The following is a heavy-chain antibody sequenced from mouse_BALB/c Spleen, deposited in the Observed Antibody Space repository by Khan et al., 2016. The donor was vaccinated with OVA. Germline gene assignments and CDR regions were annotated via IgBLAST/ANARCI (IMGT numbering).Heavy chain of an antibody. CDR1: GFTFSTYG. Sequence: EVELVESGGDLVKPGGSLKLSCAASGFTFSTYGMSWVRQSPDKRLEWVATISSGGSYTYYPDNVKGRFTISRDNAKNTLYLQMSSLKSEDTAMYYCARLAYYYNSEGFAYWGQGTLVPV. CDR3: ARLAYYYNSEGFAY. J-gene: IGHJ3*01. D-gene: IGHD1-1*01. CDR2: ISSGGSYT. V-gene: IGHV5-6*01.